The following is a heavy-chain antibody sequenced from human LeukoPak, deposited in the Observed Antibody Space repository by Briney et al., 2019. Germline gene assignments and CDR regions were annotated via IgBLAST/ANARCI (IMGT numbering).Heavy chain of an antibody. J-gene: IGHJ6*02. V-gene: IGHV1-2*02. CDR1: GYTFTGYY. Sequence: ASVKVSCKASGYTFTGYYMNWVRQAPGQGLEWMGWINPDSGGKNYAQKFQGRVTMTRDTSISTAYMELSRQTSDDTAVYYCARDSSSWGDYYYGMDVWGQGTTVTVSS. D-gene: IGHD6-13*01. CDR3: ARDSSSWGDYYYGMDV. CDR2: INPDSGGK.